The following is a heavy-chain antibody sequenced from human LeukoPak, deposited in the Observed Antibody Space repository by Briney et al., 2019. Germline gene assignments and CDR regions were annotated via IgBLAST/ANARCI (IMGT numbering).Heavy chain of an antibody. CDR1: GGSFSGYY. CDR2: INHSGST. CDR3: ARSLVFRPYSYYYDSSGYYFGWFDP. J-gene: IGHJ5*02. D-gene: IGHD3-22*01. Sequence: SETLSLTCAVSGGSFSGYYWSWIRQPPGKGLEWIGEINHSGSTNYNPSLKSRVTISVATSKHQFSLKRSSVTAADTAVYYCARSLVFRPYSYYYDSSGYYFGWFDPWGQGTLVTVSS. V-gene: IGHV4-34*01.